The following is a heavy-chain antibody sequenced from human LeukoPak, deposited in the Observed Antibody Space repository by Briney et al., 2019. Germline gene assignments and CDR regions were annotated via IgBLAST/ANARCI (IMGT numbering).Heavy chain of an antibody. J-gene: IGHJ6*02. Sequence: GGSLRLSCAASGFTFSSYGMHRVRQAPGKGLEWVAVISYDGSNKYYADSVKGRFTISRDNSKNTLYLQMNSLRAEDTAVYYCAKDGQYGMDVWGQGTTVTVSS. V-gene: IGHV3-30*18. CDR2: ISYDGSNK. CDR1: GFTFSSYG. CDR3: AKDGQYGMDV.